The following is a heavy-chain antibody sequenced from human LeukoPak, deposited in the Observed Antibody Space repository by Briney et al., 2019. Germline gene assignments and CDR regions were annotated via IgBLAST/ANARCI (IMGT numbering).Heavy chain of an antibody. Sequence: ASVKVSCKASGYTFTSYYMHWVRQAPGQGLEWMGWINPNSGGTSYAQKFQGRVTMTRDTSISTAYMELSRLRSDDTAVYYCARDQGIAVAGTPYYYYYMDVWGKGTTVTVSS. CDR2: INPNSGGT. CDR1: GYTFTSYY. J-gene: IGHJ6*03. D-gene: IGHD6-19*01. V-gene: IGHV1-2*02. CDR3: ARDQGIAVAGTPYYYYYMDV.